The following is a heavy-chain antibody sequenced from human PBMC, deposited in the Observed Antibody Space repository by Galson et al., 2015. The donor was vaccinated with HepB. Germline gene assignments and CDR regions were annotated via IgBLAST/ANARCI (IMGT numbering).Heavy chain of an antibody. CDR1: GFTFSTYA. V-gene: IGHV3-23*01. J-gene: IGHJ4*02. D-gene: IGHD2-21*02. CDR2: ISGSGATT. CDR3: AKEPPYCGGDCYSVSDV. Sequence: SLRLSCAASGFTFSTYAITWVRQAPGTGLEWVSVISGSGATTFYADSVKGRFIIYRDNSKNTVYLQMNSLRADDTAIYYCAKEPPYCGGDCYSVSDVWGQGTLVTVSS.